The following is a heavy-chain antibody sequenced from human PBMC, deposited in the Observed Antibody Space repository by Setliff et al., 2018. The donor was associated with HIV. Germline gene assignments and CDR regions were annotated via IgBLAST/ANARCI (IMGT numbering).Heavy chain of an antibody. CDR2: IYYSGST. D-gene: IGHD6-25*01. Sequence: CTVSGGSVSSGSYYWSWIRQPPGKGLEWIGYIYYSGSTKHNPSLKSRVTISLDTSKNQFSLKLTSVTAADTAVYYCARYSPRGYTLTGPYWGQGTLVTVSS. CDR3: ARYSPRGYTLTGPY. V-gene: IGHV4-61*01. CDR1: GGSVSSGSYY. J-gene: IGHJ4*02.